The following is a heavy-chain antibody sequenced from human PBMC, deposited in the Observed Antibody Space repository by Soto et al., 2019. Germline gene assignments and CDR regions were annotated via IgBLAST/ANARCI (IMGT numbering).Heavy chain of an antibody. CDR2: TYYRSKWYY. D-gene: IGHD5-12*01. Sequence: SQTLSLTCAITGDSVSSNSAGWSWVRQSPSRGLEWLGRTYYRSKWYYEYAVSVRGRITINPDTSKNQYSLQMNSLRAEDTAIYYCARESTITHFDHWGQGTLVTVSS. CDR3: ARESTITHFDH. CDR1: GDSVSSNSAG. V-gene: IGHV6-1*01. J-gene: IGHJ4*02.